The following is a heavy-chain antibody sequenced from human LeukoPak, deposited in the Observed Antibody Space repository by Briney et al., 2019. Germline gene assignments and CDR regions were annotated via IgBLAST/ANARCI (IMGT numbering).Heavy chain of an antibody. J-gene: IGHJ4*02. V-gene: IGHV1-69*13. D-gene: IGHD5-18*01. Sequence: ASVKVSCKASGYTFTSYDINWVRQAPGQGLEWMGGIIPIFGTANYAQKFQGRVTITADESTSTAYMELSSLRSEDTAVYYCARASGYSYGDYYFDYWGQGTLVTVSS. CDR3: ARASGYSYGDYYFDY. CDR1: GYTFTSYD. CDR2: IIPIFGTA.